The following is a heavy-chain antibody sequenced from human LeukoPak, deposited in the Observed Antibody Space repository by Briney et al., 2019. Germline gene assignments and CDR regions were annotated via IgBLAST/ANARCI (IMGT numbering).Heavy chain of an antibody. Sequence: GGSLRLSCAASGFTFSSYSMNWVRQAPGKGLEWVSSISNSSSYIYYADSVKGRFTIARDNAKNSLYLKMNSLRAEDTAVYYWAKGVNWNDPCVRYYFDYWGQGTLVTVSS. D-gene: IGHD1-1*01. CDR2: ISNSSSYI. J-gene: IGHJ4*02. CDR1: GFTFSSYS. CDR3: AKGVNWNDPCVRYYFDY. V-gene: IGHV3-21*04.